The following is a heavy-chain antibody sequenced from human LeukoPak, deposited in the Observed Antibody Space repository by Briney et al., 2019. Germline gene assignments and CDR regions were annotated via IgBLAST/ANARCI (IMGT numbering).Heavy chain of an antibody. D-gene: IGHD6-13*01. V-gene: IGHV3-33*06. CDR3: AKSPYSSSWPLYYYYYMDV. CDR1: GFTFSSYG. J-gene: IGHJ6*03. CDR2: IWYDGSNK. Sequence: AGSLRLSCAASGFTFSSYGMHWVRQAPGKGLEWVAVIWYDGSNKYYADSVKGRFTISRDNSKNTLYLQVNSLRAEDTAVYYCAKSPYSSSWPLYYYYYMDVWGKGTTVTVSS.